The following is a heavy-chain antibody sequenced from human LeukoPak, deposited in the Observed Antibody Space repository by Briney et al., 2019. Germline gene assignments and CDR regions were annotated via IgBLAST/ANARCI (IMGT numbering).Heavy chain of an antibody. CDR1: GFTFSDYY. J-gene: IGHJ4*02. CDR3: ARAASKGITGTAPVGS. Sequence: PGGSLRLSCAASGFTFSDYYMSWIRQAPGKGLEWVSYISSSGSTIYYADSVKGRFTVSRDNAKNSLYLQMNSLRAEDTAVYYCARAASKGITGTAPVGSWGQGTLVTVSS. V-gene: IGHV3-11*04. CDR2: ISSSGSTI. D-gene: IGHD1-20*01.